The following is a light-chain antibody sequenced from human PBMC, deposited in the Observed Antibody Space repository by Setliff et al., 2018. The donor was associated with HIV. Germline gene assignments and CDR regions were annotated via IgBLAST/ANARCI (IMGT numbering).Light chain of an antibody. V-gene: IGLV2-8*01. CDR3: SSYAGSSYV. CDR2: EVS. CDR1: SSDVGGYNY. J-gene: IGLJ1*01. Sequence: QSALAQSHSASGSPGQSVTISCTGTSSDVGGYNYVSWHQQHPGKAPKLMIYEVSKRPSGVPDRFSGSKSGNTASLTVSGLQAEDEADYYCSSYAGSSYVFGSGTKV.